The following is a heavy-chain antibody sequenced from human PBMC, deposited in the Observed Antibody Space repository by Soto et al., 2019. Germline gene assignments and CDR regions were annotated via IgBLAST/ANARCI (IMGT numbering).Heavy chain of an antibody. CDR2: IGTLRDA. Sequence: DVQLGESGGGLVQPGGSLTLSCAASVFSFKMYDMHWVRQVPGKGLEWVSGIGTLRDAYYAASVAGRFTISSDNGRNYVYLQMNTLTTDDTAVYFCARGRSNDFPSSPPPTFDPWGRGTLVTVSS. CDR3: ARGRSNDFPSSPPPTFDP. CDR1: VFSFKMYD. J-gene: IGHJ5*02. D-gene: IGHD2-21*02. V-gene: IGHV3-13*01.